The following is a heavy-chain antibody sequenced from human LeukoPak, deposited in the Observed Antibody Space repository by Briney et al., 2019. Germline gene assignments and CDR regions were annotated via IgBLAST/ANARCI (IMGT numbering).Heavy chain of an antibody. Sequence: GGSLKLSCAASGFTFSVSAMHWVRQAYGKGLEWVGRIRSKANSYATAYAASVKGRFTISRDDSKNTAYLQMNSLKTEDTAVYYCTRQPYDFWSGYPHYYGMDVWGQGTTVTVSS. CDR3: TRQPYDFWSGYPHYYGMDV. J-gene: IGHJ6*02. D-gene: IGHD3-3*01. CDR1: GFTFSVSA. V-gene: IGHV3-73*01. CDR2: IRSKANSYAT.